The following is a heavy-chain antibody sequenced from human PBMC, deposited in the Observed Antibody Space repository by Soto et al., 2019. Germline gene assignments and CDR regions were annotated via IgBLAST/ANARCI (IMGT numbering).Heavy chain of an antibody. Sequence: PGVSLKISCKGSGYGFTSYWISWMRPMPGKGLEWMGRIDPSDSYTNYSPSFQGHVTISADKSISTAYLQWSSLKASDTAMYYCASYSSSDYYGMDVWGQGTTVTVSS. V-gene: IGHV5-10-1*01. D-gene: IGHD6-6*01. CDR3: ASYSSSDYYGMDV. CDR2: IDPSDSYT. J-gene: IGHJ6*02. CDR1: GYGFTSYW.